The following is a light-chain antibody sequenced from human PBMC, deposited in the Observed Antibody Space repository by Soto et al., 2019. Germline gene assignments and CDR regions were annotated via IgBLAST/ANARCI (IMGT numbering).Light chain of an antibody. V-gene: IGKV3-20*01. CDR1: QSVSIN. CDR3: QQYGSSPRT. Sequence: EIVMTHSPSTLSVSPGEGATLSCRASQSVSINLAWYQQKPGKAPKLLIYGASSRATGIPDRFSGSGSGTEFTLTISRLEPEDFAVYYCQQYGSSPRTFGQGTKVDI. CDR2: GAS. J-gene: IGKJ1*01.